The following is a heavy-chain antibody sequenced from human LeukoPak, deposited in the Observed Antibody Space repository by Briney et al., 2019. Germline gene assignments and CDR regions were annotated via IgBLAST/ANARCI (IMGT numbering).Heavy chain of an antibody. CDR1: GGSFSGYY. J-gene: IGHJ4*02. Sequence: SETLSLTCAVYGGSFSGYYWSWIRQPPGKGLEWIGEINHSGSTNYNPSLKSRVTISVDTSKNQFSLKLSSVTAADTAVHYCARGQTNYLYWGQGTLVTVSS. D-gene: IGHD2/OR15-2a*01. V-gene: IGHV4-34*01. CDR2: INHSGST. CDR3: ARGQTNYLY.